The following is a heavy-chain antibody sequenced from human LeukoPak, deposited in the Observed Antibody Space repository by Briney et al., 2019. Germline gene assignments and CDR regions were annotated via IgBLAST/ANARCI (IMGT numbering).Heavy chain of an antibody. Sequence: SETLSLTCTVSGGSISSYYWSWIRQPPGKGLEWIGYIYYSGSTNYNPSLKSRVTISVDTSKNQFSLKLSSVTAADTAVYYCARVRQWLVYNYWGQGTLVTVSS. CDR3: ARVRQWLVYNY. J-gene: IGHJ4*02. V-gene: IGHV4-59*01. CDR2: IYYSGST. D-gene: IGHD6-19*01. CDR1: GGSISSYY.